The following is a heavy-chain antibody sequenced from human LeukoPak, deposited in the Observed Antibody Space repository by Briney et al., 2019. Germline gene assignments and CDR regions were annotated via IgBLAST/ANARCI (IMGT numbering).Heavy chain of an antibody. V-gene: IGHV1-2*02. J-gene: IGHJ4*02. CDR2: INPNSGGT. CDR3: ARDAAVAGYGEDY. D-gene: IGHD6-19*01. Sequence: ASVKVSCKASGHTFTGYYMHWVRQAPGQGLEWMGWINPNSGGTNYAQKFQGRVTMTRDTSISTAYMELSRLRSDDTAVYYCARDAAVAGYGEDYWGQGTLVTVSS. CDR1: GHTFTGYY.